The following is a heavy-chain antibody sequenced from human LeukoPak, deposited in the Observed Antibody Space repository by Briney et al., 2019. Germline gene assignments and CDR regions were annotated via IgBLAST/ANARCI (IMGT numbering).Heavy chain of an antibody. J-gene: IGHJ4*02. Sequence: GGSLRLSCAASGFTVSSNYMSWVRQAPGKGLEGVSVIYSGGSTYYPDSVTGRFTISRDNSKNTLYLQMNSLRAEDTAVYYCARVAQDYFDYWGQGTLVTVSS. CDR3: ARVAQDYFDY. CDR1: GFTVSSNY. CDR2: IYSGGST. V-gene: IGHV3-53*01.